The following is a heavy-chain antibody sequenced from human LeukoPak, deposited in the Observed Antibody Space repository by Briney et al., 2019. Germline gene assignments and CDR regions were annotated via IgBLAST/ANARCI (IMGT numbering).Heavy chain of an antibody. CDR2: IYYSGST. D-gene: IGHD6-13*01. Sequence: SQTLSLTCTVSGGSISSGGYYWSWIRQHPGKGLEWIGYIYYSGSTYYNPSLKSRVTISVDTSKNQFSLKLSSVTAADTAVYYCARASTQNTGYSSSWLSPWGQGTLVTVSS. V-gene: IGHV4-31*03. CDR3: ARASTQNTGYSSSWLSP. J-gene: IGHJ5*02. CDR1: GGSISSGGYY.